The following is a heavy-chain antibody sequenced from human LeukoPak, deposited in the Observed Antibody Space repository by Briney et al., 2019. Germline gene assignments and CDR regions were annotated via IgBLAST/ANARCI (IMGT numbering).Heavy chain of an antibody. J-gene: IGHJ4*02. Sequence: GGSLRLPCAASGFTFSSYEMNWVRQAPGKGLEWVSYISSSGSTIYYADSVKGRFTISRDNAKNSLYLQMNSLRAEDTAVYYCAREHDYGDLYFDYWGQGTLVTVSS. CDR3: AREHDYGDLYFDY. CDR1: GFTFSSYE. D-gene: IGHD4-17*01. CDR2: ISSSGSTI. V-gene: IGHV3-48*03.